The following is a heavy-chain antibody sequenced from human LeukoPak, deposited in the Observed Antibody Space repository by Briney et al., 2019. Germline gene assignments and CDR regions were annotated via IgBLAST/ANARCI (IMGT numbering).Heavy chain of an antibody. D-gene: IGHD5-24*01. J-gene: IGHJ4*02. V-gene: IGHV1-69*04. CDR3: ARDLEGDGYHWNFDY. CDR1: GGTFSSYT. Sequence: SVKVSCKPSGGTFSSYTISWVRQAPGQGLEWMGRIIPILGIANYAQKFQGRGTITADKSTSTAYMELSSLRSEDRAVYYCARDLEGDGYHWNFDYWGQGTLVTVSS. CDR2: IIPILGIA.